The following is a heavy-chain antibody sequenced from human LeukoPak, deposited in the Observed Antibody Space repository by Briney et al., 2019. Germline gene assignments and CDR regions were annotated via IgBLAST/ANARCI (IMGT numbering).Heavy chain of an antibody. CDR1: GGSISSYY. V-gene: IGHV4-59*01. J-gene: IGHJ5*02. CDR2: IYYSGGT. D-gene: IGHD2-21*01. CDR3: ARGGGGYPPYL. Sequence: SETLSLTCTVSGGSISSYYWSWIRQPPGKGLEWIGYIYYSGGTNYNPSLKSRVTISVDTSKNQFSLKLSPVTAADTAVYYCARGGGGYPPYLWGQGALVTVSS.